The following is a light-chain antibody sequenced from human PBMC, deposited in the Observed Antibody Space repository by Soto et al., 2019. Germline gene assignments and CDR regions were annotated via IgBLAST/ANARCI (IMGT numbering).Light chain of an antibody. CDR2: DTS. V-gene: IGLV7-46*01. J-gene: IGLJ3*02. CDR3: MLSYSGARPWV. CDR1: TGAVTSVHY. Sequence: QAVVTQEPSLTVSPGRTVTLTCASSTGAVTSVHYPYWFQQRPGQAPRPLIYDTSNQHSWTPARFSGSLLGDKAALTLSGAQPEDEADYYCMLSYSGARPWVFGGGTKLTVL.